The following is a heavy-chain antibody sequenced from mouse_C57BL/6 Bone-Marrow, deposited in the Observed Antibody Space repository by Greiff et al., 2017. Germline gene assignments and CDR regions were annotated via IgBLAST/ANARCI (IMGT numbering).Heavy chain of an antibody. J-gene: IGHJ4*01. D-gene: IGHD3-3*01. CDR2: IDPENGDT. Sequence: EVKLQQSGAELVRPGASVKLSCTASGFNIKDDYMHWVKQRPEQGLEWIGWIDPENGDTKYASKFQGKATITADTSSNTADLQLSSLTSEDTAVYYCTTGAEVSTLDDWGQGTSVTVSS. CDR1: GFNIKDDY. V-gene: IGHV14-4*01. CDR3: TTGAEVSTLDD.